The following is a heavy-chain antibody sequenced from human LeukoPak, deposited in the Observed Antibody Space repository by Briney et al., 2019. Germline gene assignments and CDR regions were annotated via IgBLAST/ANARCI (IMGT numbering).Heavy chain of an antibody. CDR2: ISTYNGNT. CDR1: GYIFTTYG. J-gene: IGHJ4*02. CDR3: ARRFVWQQLAHNFDY. Sequence: GASVKVSCKASGYIFTTYGIAWVRQAPGQGLEWMGWISTYNGNTNYAQKVEDRVTMTTETSTNTVYLELRSLRFDDTAVYYCARRFVWQQLAHNFDYWGQGTLVTVSS. D-gene: IGHD6-13*01. V-gene: IGHV1-18*01.